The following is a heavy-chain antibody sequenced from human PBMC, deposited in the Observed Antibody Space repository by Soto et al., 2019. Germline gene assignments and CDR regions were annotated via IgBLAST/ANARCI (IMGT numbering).Heavy chain of an antibody. CDR2: INAGNGNT. CDR1: GYTFTSYA. D-gene: IGHD2-2*01. Sequence: GASVKVSCKASGYTFTSYAMHWVRQAPGQRLEWMGWINAGNGNTKYSQKFQGRVTITRDTSASTAYMELSSLRSEDTAVYYCARGLRYCSSTSCYGGHPDPWGQGTLVTVSS. CDR3: ARGLRYCSSTSCYGGHPDP. V-gene: IGHV1-3*01. J-gene: IGHJ5*02.